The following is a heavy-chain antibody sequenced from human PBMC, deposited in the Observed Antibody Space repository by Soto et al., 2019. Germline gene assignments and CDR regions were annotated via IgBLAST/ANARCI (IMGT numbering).Heavy chain of an antibody. Sequence: PSETLSLTCAVYGGSFSGYYWSWIRQPPGKGLEWIGEINHSGSTNYNPSLKSRVTISVDTSKNQFSLKLSSVTAADTAVYYCARDHIAPPSIAAPKGALNYFGCRGKGTLGIVSS. CDR3: ARDHIAPPSIAAPKGALNYFGC. CDR1: GGSFSGYY. J-gene: IGHJ4*02. D-gene: IGHD6-6*01. CDR2: INHSGST. V-gene: IGHV4-34*01.